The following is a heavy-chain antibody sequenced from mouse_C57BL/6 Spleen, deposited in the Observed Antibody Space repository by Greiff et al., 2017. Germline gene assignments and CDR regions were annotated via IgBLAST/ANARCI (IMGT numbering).Heavy chain of an antibody. V-gene: IGHV1-15*01. J-gene: IGHJ2*01. Sequence: VKLVESGAELVRPGASVTLSCKASGYTFTDYEMHWVKQTPVHGLEWIGAIDPETGGTAYNQKFKGKAILTADKSSSTAYMELRSLTSEDSAVYYCTRPSNHDYWGQGTTLTVSS. CDR2: IDPETGGT. CDR1: GYTFTDYE. CDR3: TRPSNHDY. D-gene: IGHD2-5*01.